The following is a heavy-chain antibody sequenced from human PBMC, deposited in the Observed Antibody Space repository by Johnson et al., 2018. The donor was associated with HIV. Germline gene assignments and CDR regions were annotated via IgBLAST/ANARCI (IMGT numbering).Heavy chain of an antibody. V-gene: IGHV3-13*01. D-gene: IGHD3-3*01. CDR1: GFTFSSYD. Sequence: VQLVESGGGLVQPGGSLRLSCAASGFTFSSYDMHWVRQATGKGLEWVSAIGTAGDTNYPGSVKGRFTVSRDVSKNTLYLQLNSLKTEDTALYYCATDPQFLEWLLRGGTDAFHIWGQGTMVTVSS. J-gene: IGHJ3*02. CDR3: ATDPQFLEWLLRGGTDAFHI. CDR2: IGTAGDT.